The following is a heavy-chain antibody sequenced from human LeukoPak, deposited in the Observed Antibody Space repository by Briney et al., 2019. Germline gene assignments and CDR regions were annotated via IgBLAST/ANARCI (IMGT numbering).Heavy chain of an antibody. Sequence: GESLKISCKGSGYSFTSYWIGWVRQMPGKGLEWMGIIYPGDSDTRYSPSFQGQVTISADKSISTAYLQWSSLKASDTAMYYCARAIDYGDHRGDLDYWGQGTLVTVSS. CDR1: GYSFTSYW. CDR3: ARAIDYGDHRGDLDY. V-gene: IGHV5-51*01. CDR2: IYPGDSDT. D-gene: IGHD4-17*01. J-gene: IGHJ4*02.